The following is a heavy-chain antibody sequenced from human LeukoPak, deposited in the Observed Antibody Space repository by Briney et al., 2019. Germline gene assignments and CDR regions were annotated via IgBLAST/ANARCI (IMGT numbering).Heavy chain of an antibody. Sequence: KPSEALSLTCTVSGGSISSSGCYWGWIRQPPGKGLEWIASIYYSGSTYYNPSLKSRVTISVDTSKNQLSLKLSSLTAADTAVYYCARHEYSGSYYGLSWFDPWGQGTLVTVSS. D-gene: IGHD1-26*01. CDR2: IYYSGST. CDR1: GGSISSSGCY. J-gene: IGHJ5*02. CDR3: ARHEYSGSYYGLSWFDP. V-gene: IGHV4-39*01.